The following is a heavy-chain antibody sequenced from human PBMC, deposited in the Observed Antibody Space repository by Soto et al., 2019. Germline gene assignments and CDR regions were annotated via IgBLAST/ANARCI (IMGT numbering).Heavy chain of an antibody. V-gene: IGHV1-2*02. CDR2: INPNSGGT. J-gene: IGHJ4*02. CDR3: ARGYFDY. Sequence: GASVKVSCKTSGYTFTRYYIHWVRQAPGQGLEWMGCINPNSGGTNYAQKFQGRVTMTRDTSISTAYMEVSSLRSDDTAVYFCARGYFDYWGQGTLVTVSS. CDR1: GYTFTRYY.